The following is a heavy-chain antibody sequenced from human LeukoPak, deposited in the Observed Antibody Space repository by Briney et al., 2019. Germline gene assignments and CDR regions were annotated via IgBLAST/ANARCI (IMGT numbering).Heavy chain of an antibody. D-gene: IGHD3-10*01. Sequence: PSETLSLTCAVSGGSISSGGYSWSWIRQPPGKGLEWIGYIYYSGSTYYNPSLKSRVTISVDTSKNQFSLKLSSVTAADTAVYYCARDGVTMVRGVISVWGQGTLVTVSS. V-gene: IGHV4-30-4*07. CDR2: IYYSGST. CDR3: ARDGVTMVRGVISV. J-gene: IGHJ4*02. CDR1: GGSISSGGYS.